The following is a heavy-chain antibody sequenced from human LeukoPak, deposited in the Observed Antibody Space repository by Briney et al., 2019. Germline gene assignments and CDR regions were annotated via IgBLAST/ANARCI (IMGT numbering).Heavy chain of an antibody. V-gene: IGHV1-2*02. D-gene: IGHD3-22*01. CDR2: INPNSGDT. Sequence: GASVKVSCKASGYTCTGYYMHWVRQAPGQGLEWMGWINPNSGDTNYAQKFQGRVTMTRDTSISTAYMELSRLRSDDTAVYYCAREIVVVITPSDAFDIWGQGTMVTVSS. CDR1: GYTCTGYY. CDR3: AREIVVVITPSDAFDI. J-gene: IGHJ3*02.